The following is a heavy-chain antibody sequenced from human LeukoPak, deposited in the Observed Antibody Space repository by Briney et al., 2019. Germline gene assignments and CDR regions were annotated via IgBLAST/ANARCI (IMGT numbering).Heavy chain of an antibody. CDR2: IYYSGST. D-gene: IGHD2-2*01. V-gene: IGHV4-39*01. Sequence: SETLSLTCTVSGGSISSSSYYWGWLRQPPGKGLEWLGSIYYSGSTYYNPSLKSRVTISVDTSKNQFSLKLSSVTAADTAVYYCATCVVPAPYYYYMDVWGKGTTVTVSS. CDR3: ATCVVPAPYYYYMDV. J-gene: IGHJ6*03. CDR1: GGSISSSSYY.